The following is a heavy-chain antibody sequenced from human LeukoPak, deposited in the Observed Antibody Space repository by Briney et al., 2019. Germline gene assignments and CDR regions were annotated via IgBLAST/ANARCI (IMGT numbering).Heavy chain of an antibody. Sequence: SETLSLTCTVSGGSISSGSYYWSWIRQPAGKGLEWLGRIYTSGSTNYNPSLKSRVTISVDTSKNQFSLKLSSVTAADTAVYYCARDQGSIDYWGQGTLVTVSS. CDR2: IYTSGST. CDR1: GGSISSGSYY. D-gene: IGHD4-11*01. CDR3: ARDQGSIDY. V-gene: IGHV4-61*02. J-gene: IGHJ4*02.